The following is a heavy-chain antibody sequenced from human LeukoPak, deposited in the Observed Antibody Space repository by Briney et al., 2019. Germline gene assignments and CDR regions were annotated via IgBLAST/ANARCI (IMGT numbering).Heavy chain of an antibody. J-gene: IGHJ6*02. CDR3: AKSKQQLVDYYYYGMDV. D-gene: IGHD6-13*01. Sequence: GGSLRLSCAASGFTFSSYGMHWVRQAPGKGLEWVAFIRYDGGNKYYPDSVKGRFTISRDNSKNTLYLQMNSLRAADTAMYYCAKSKQQLVDYYYYGMDVWGEGPTVTVS. CDR2: IRYDGGNK. CDR1: GFTFSSYG. V-gene: IGHV3-30*02.